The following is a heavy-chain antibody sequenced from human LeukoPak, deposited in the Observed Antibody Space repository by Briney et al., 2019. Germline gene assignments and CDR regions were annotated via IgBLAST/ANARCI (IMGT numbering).Heavy chain of an antibody. V-gene: IGHV3-23*01. CDR3: AKDIGFGSLVYAIVGLDY. CDR1: GFTFSSYA. J-gene: IGHJ4*02. Sequence: PGGSLRLSCAASGFTFSSYAMSWVRQAPGKGLEWVSAISGNGGSTYYADSVKGRFTISRDNSKNTLYLQMNSLRAEDTAVYYCAKDIGFGSLVYAIVGLDYWGQGTLVTVSS. D-gene: IGHD2-8*01. CDR2: ISGNGGST.